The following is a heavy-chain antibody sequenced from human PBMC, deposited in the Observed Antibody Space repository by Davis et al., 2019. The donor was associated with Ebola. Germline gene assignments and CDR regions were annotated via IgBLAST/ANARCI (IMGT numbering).Heavy chain of an antibody. V-gene: IGHV4-30-4*01. D-gene: IGHD3-3*01. CDR3: ARGPITIFGVVIIGYFDP. J-gene: IGHJ5*02. Sequence: SETLSLTCTVSGGSISSGDYYWSWIRQPPGKGLAWIGYLYYSGSTYYKPSLKSRVTISVDTSKNQFSLKLSSVTAADTAVYYCARGPITIFGVVIIGYFDPWGQGTLVTVSS. CDR2: LYYSGST. CDR1: GGSISSGDYY.